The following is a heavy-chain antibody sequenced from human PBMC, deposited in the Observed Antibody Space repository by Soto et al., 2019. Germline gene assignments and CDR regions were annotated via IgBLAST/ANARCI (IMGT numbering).Heavy chain of an antibody. CDR3: ARGVGAAAGTSFYYYYYMDV. CDR1: GYSFTSYW. CDR2: IYPGDSDT. V-gene: IGHV5-51*01. J-gene: IGHJ6*03. Sequence: GESLKISCKGSGYSFTSYWIGWVRQMPGKGLEWMGIIYPGDSDTRYSPSFQGQVTISADKSISTAYLQWSSLKASDTAMYYCARGVGAAAGTSFYYYYYMDVWGKGTTVTVSS. D-gene: IGHD6-13*01.